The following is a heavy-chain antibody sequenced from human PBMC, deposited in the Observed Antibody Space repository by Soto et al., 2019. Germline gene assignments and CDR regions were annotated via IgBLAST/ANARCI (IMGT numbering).Heavy chain of an antibody. D-gene: IGHD4-17*01. CDR3: AIDPFTKVTTKPEYYQSSGMDG. CDR1: GVTFSSYA. V-gene: IGHV1-69*06. J-gene: IGHJ6*02. CDR2: IIPIFGTA. Sequence: SVKFSCKSSGVTFSSYAISWVRQAPGQGLEWMGGIIPIFGTANYAQKFQGRVTITADKSTSTAYMELSSLRSEDTAVYYCAIDPFTKVTTKPEYYQSSGMDGLGQRTTGTVS.